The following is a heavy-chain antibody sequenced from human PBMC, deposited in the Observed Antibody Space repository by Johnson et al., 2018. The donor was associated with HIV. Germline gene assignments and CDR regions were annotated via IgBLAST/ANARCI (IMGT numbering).Heavy chain of an antibody. V-gene: IGHV3-23*04. CDR2: IIGSGGST. CDR1: GFTFSSYA. Sequence: VQLVESGGGLVQPGGSLRLSCAAFGFTFSSYAMRWVRQAPGKGLEWVSAIIGSGGSTYYADPVKGRFTFARDNSKNSMYLQMNSLRAEDTALYYCARDFGLEWELDGAFDIWGQGTMVTVSS. J-gene: IGHJ3*02. CDR3: ARDFGLEWELDGAFDI. D-gene: IGHD1-26*01.